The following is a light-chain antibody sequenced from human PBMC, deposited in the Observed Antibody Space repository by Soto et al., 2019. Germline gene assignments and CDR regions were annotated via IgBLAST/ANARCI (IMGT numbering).Light chain of an antibody. Sequence: DIGLTQSPGTLSLSPGERATLSCRASQSVSSSYLAWYQQKPGQAPRLLIYGAPSRATGIPDRFSGSGSGTDFTLTISILEPEDFAVYYCQQYGSSRITFGQGTRLEIK. V-gene: IGKV3-20*01. J-gene: IGKJ5*01. CDR2: GAP. CDR3: QQYGSSRIT. CDR1: QSVSSSY.